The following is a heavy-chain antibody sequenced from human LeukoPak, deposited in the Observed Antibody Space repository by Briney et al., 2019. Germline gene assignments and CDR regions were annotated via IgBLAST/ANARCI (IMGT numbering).Heavy chain of an antibody. J-gene: IGHJ4*02. CDR3: ARDYSGSYGLDY. CDR2: IIPIFGTA. CDR1: GGTFSSYA. V-gene: IGHV1-69*05. Sequence: ASVKVPCKASGGTFSSYAISWVRQAPGQGLEWMGRIIPIFGTANYAQKFQGRVTITTDESTSTAYMELSSLRSEDTAVYYCARDYSGSYGLDYWGQGTLVTVSS. D-gene: IGHD1-26*01.